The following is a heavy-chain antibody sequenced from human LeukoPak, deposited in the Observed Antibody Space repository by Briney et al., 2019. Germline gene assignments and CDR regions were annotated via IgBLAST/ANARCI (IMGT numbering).Heavy chain of an antibody. V-gene: IGHV1-2*02. CDR1: GYTFTGYY. CDR3: ARVPYCSGGSCYYLFDY. CDR2: INPNSGGT. D-gene: IGHD2-15*01. Sequence: GASVKVSCKASGYTFTGYYMHWVRQAPGQGLEWMGWINPNSGGTNYAQKFQGRVTMTRDTSISTAYMELSRLRSDDTAVYYCARVPYCSGGSCYYLFDYWGQGTLVTVSS. J-gene: IGHJ4*02.